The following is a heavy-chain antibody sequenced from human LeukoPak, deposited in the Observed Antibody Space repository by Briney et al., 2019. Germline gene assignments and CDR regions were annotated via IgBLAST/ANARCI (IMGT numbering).Heavy chain of an antibody. J-gene: IGHJ4*02. CDR2: ISGSGGST. D-gene: IGHD2-15*01. CDR1: GFTFSSYA. Sequence: GGSLRLSCAASGFTFSSYAMSWVRQAPGKGLEWVSAISGSGGSTYYADSVKGRFTISRDNSKNTLYLQMNSLRAEDTAVYYCANDRDCSGSSCSYFDYWGQGTLVTVSS. CDR3: ANDRDCSGSSCSYFDY. V-gene: IGHV3-23*01.